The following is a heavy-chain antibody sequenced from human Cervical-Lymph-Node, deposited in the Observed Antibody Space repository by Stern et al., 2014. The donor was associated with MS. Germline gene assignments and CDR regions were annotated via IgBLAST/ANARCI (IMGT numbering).Heavy chain of an antibody. CDR2: IYYSGST. J-gene: IGHJ4*02. Sequence: QLQLQESGPGLVKPSETLSLTCTVSGGSISSYYWSWIRQPPGKGLDWIGYIYYSGSTNYNPSLKSRVTISVDTSKNQFSLNLSSVTAADTAVYYCASSFIVGANFDYWGQGTLVTVSS. CDR3: ASSFIVGANFDY. D-gene: IGHD1-26*01. V-gene: IGHV4-59*01. CDR1: GGSISSYY.